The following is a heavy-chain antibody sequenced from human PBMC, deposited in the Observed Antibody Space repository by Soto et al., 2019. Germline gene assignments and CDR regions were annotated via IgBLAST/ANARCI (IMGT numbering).Heavy chain of an antibody. Sequence: GGSLRLSCAASGFTFSSYGMHWVRQAPGKGLEWVSSISSSSSYIYYADSVKGRFTISRDNAKNSLYLQMNSLRAEDTAVYYCARDQHYYDSSGYYYVDAFDIWGQGTMVTV. D-gene: IGHD3-22*01. CDR3: ARDQHYYDSSGYYYVDAFDI. CDR1: GFTFSSYG. CDR2: ISSSSSYI. J-gene: IGHJ3*02. V-gene: IGHV3-21*01.